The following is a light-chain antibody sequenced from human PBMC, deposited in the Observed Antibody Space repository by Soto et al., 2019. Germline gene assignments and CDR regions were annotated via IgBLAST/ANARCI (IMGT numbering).Light chain of an antibody. V-gene: IGLV2-14*01. CDR1: TSDVGSHNF. CDR2: EVT. Sequence: QSALTQPASVSGSPGQSITISCTGTTSDVGSHNFVSWYQQLPGKAPKLLIYEVTNRPSGTSNRFSGSKSGNTASLTISGLQAEDEAYYYCSSFTSSSTGVFGGGTKLTVL. J-gene: IGLJ3*02. CDR3: SSFTSSSTGV.